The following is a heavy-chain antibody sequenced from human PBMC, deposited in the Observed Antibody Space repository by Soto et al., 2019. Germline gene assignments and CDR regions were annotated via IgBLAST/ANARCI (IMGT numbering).Heavy chain of an antibody. Sequence: QVQLVESGGGVVQPGRCLRLSCAASGFTFSSYAMHWVRQAPGKGLEWVAVISYDGSNKYYADSVKGRFTISRDNSKNTLYLQMNSLRAEDTAVYYCARDRDIVVVITNGSAFDIWGQGTMVTVSS. V-gene: IGHV3-30-3*01. CDR1: GFTFSSYA. CDR2: ISYDGSNK. J-gene: IGHJ3*02. D-gene: IGHD2-15*01. CDR3: ARDRDIVVVITNGSAFDI.